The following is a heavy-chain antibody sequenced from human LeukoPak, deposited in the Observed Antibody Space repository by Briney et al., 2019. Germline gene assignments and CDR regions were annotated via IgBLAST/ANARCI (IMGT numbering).Heavy chain of an antibody. CDR3: AKDEEGPFDY. Sequence: PGGSLRLSCAASGFTFSKYGMHWVRQAPGKGLEWVSAISGSGGSTYYADSVKGRFTISRDNSKNTLYLQMNSLRAEDTAVYYCAKDEEGPFDYWGQGTLVTVSS. CDR1: GFTFSKYG. CDR2: ISGSGGST. V-gene: IGHV3-23*01. J-gene: IGHJ4*02.